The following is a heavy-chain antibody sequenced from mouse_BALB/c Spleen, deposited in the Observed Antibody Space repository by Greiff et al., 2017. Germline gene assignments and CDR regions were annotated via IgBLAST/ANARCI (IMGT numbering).Heavy chain of an antibody. Sequence: EVQLQQSGTVLARPGASVKMSCKASGYSFTSYWMHWVKQRPGQGLEWIGAIYPGNSDTSYNQKFKGKAKLTAVTSASTAYMELSSLTNEDSAVYYCTRGGNHRGWYFDVWGAGTTVTVSS. CDR1: GYSFTSYW. CDR2: IYPGNSDT. J-gene: IGHJ1*01. V-gene: IGHV1-5*01. D-gene: IGHD1-1*02. CDR3: TRGGNHRGWYFDV.